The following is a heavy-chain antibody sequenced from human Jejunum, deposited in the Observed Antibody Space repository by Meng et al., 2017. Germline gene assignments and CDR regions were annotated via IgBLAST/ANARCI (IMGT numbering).Heavy chain of an antibody. CDR1: GNTFTTNT. V-gene: IGHV1-3*01. Sequence: QVQLVQSGAELKKPGASVKISCKASGNTFTTNTIHWVRQAPGQRPEWMGWINAGNGNTKYSLKFQNRVTLTRDTSASTAYMELNSLTSADTAVYYCARDPTGGSFHYFDSWGQGALVTVSS. D-gene: IGHD1-14*01. CDR3: ARDPTGGSFHYFDS. CDR2: INAGNGNT. J-gene: IGHJ4*02.